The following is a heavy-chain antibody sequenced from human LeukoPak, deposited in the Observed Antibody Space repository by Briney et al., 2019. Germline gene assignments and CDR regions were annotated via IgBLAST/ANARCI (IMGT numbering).Heavy chain of an antibody. Sequence: PGGSLRLSCVASGFTFSGYSMNWVRQAPGKGLEWVSSISSGSTYIYYADSVQGRFTISRDNAKNSLYLQMNSLRAEDTAVYYCARALKTCSSTSCYNFDYWGQGTLVTVSS. V-gene: IGHV3-21*01. D-gene: IGHD2-2*01. CDR2: ISSGSTYI. CDR3: ARALKTCSSTSCYNFDY. J-gene: IGHJ4*02. CDR1: GFTFSGYS.